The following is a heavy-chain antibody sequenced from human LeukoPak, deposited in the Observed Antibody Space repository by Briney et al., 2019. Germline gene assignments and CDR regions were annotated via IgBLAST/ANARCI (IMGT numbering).Heavy chain of an antibody. D-gene: IGHD6-13*01. J-gene: IGHJ5*02. CDR3: ARDNHSGSWSWFDP. Sequence: ASVKVSCKSSGYTFTSYGISWVRQAPGQGPEWMGWISAYSGHTNYAQKLQGRVTMTTDTSTSTAYMEMTSLRSDDTAVYYCARDNHSGSWSWFDPWGQGTLVSVSA. CDR1: GYTFTSYG. V-gene: IGHV1-18*01. CDR2: ISAYSGHT.